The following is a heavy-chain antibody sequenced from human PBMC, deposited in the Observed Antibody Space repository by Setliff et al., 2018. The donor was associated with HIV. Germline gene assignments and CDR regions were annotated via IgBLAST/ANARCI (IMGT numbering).Heavy chain of an antibody. V-gene: IGHV2-70*11. J-gene: IGHJ4*02. Sequence: SGPTLVNPTQTLTLTCTVSGFSIGTLGMCVGWIRQPPGKALEWLARIDWDDDKYYSTSLRTRPTVSKYNSKNQVVLTMTNMGPRDTGTYYCARIRSSTIALAGRDFLYYWGQGTLVTVSS. D-gene: IGHD6-13*01. CDR3: ARIRSSTIALAGRDFLYY. CDR1: GFSIGTLGMC. CDR2: IDWDDDK.